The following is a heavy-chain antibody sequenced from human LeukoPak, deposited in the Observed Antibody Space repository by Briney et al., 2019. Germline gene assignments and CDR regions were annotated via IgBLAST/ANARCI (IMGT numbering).Heavy chain of an antibody. CDR1: GFTFSSYW. CDR2: IYSGGST. J-gene: IGHJ4*02. CDR3: AREGEGIDY. V-gene: IGHV3-53*01. Sequence: GGSLRLSCAASGFTFSSYWMSWVRQAPGKGLEWVSVIYSGGSTYYADSVKGRFTISRDNSKNTLYLQMNSLRAEDTAVYYCAREGEGIDYWGQGTLVTVSS. D-gene: IGHD3-16*01.